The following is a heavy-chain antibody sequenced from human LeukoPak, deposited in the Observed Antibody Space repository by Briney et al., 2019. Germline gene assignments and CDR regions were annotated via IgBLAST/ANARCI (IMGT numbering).Heavy chain of an antibody. V-gene: IGHV3-9*01. D-gene: IGHD2-2*01. CDR2: ISWNSGSI. Sequence: GGSLRLSCAASGFTFSSYTMNWVRQAPGKGLEWVSGISWNSGSIGYADSVKGRFTISRDNAKNSLYLQMNSLRAEDTALYYCAKDINPLGYCSSTSCPLFDYWGQGTLVTVSS. J-gene: IGHJ4*02. CDR3: AKDINPLGYCSSTSCPLFDY. CDR1: GFTFSSYT.